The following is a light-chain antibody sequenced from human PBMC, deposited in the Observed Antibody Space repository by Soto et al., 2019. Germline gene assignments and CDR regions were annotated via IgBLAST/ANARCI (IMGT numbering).Light chain of an antibody. CDR1: QTVHSGY. J-gene: IGKJ3*01. V-gene: IGKV3-20*01. CDR3: QQYNTSPFT. CDR2: GAS. Sequence: IVLTQSPGTLSLSPGERATLSCRASQTVHSGYLAWYQQKPGRAPRLLFYGASTRATGVPDRFSARGSGTDFTLTITRLEPEDFVVYYCQQYNTSPFTFGPGTRVDI.